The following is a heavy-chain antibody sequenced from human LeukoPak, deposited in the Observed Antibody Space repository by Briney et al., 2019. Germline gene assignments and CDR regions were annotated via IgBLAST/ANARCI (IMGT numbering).Heavy chain of an antibody. J-gene: IGHJ4*02. Sequence: GASVKVSCKASGYTYSDYYVHWVRQAPGQGLEWMGWINPNSGGTNYAQKFQGRVTMTRDTSITTTYMELSRLTFDDTAVYYCAKSSGNSYMYNFDYWGQGTLVTVSS. CDR1: GYTYSDYY. D-gene: IGHD5-18*01. V-gene: IGHV1-2*02. CDR2: INPNSGGT. CDR3: AKSSGNSYMYNFDY.